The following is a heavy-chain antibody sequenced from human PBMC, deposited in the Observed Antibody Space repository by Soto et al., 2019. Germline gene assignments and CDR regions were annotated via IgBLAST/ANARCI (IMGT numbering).Heavy chain of an antibody. CDR1: GFTFSSYG. Sequence: QVPLVESGGGVVQPGRSLRLSCAASGFTFSSYGMHWVRQAPGKGLEWVAVIWYEGSNKYYADSLKGRFTISRDNSKKTLYLQVNSLRAEDTAVYFCARDDYDSSGYYYVDYWGQGTLVTVSS. CDR2: IWYEGSNK. V-gene: IGHV3-33*01. J-gene: IGHJ4*02. D-gene: IGHD3-22*01. CDR3: ARDDYDSSGYYYVDY.